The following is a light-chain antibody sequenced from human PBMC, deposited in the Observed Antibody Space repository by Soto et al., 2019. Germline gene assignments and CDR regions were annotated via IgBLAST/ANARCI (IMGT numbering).Light chain of an antibody. CDR1: SSDVGSYNS. V-gene: IGLV2-14*03. CDR3: SSFTSSTSYV. J-gene: IGLJ1*01. Sequence: QSALTQPASVSRSPGQSIAISCTGTSSDVGSYNSVSWYQQYPGKAPKLMIRDVNNRPSGISDRFSGSKSGNTASLTISGLQADDEADYYSSSFTSSTSYVFGTGTRSPS. CDR2: DVN.